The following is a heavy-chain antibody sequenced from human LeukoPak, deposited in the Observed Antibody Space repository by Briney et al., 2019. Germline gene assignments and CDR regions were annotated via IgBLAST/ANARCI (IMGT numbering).Heavy chain of an antibody. D-gene: IGHD6-13*01. J-gene: IGHJ6*03. CDR3: SSSSRSHYYYYYRDV. Sequence: SGTLSLTCAVSGGSISSSNWWSWIRQPPGKGLEWIGEIYHSGSTNYNPSLKSRVTISVDTSKNQFSLKLNSVTAADTAVYYCSSSSRSHYYYYYRDVWGKGTTVTIS. CDR1: GGSISSSNW. V-gene: IGHV4-4*02. CDR2: IYHSGST.